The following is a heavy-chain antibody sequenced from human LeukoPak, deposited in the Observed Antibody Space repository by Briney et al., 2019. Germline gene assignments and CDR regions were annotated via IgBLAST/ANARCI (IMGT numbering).Heavy chain of an antibody. CDR3: ARDHDFGVVIFDY. CDR2: ISSSSSTI. D-gene: IGHD3-3*01. Sequence: TGGSLRLSCAASGFTFSSYSMNWVRQAPGKGLEWVSYISSSSSTIYYADSVKGRFTISRDNAKNSLYLQMNSLRAEDTAVYYCARDHDFGVVIFDYWGQGTLVTVSS. V-gene: IGHV3-48*01. CDR1: GFTFSSYS. J-gene: IGHJ4*02.